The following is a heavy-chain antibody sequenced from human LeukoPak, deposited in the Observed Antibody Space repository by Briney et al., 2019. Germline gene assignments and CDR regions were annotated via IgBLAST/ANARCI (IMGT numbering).Heavy chain of an antibody. CDR3: ARSVGTYYYDSSGYYDY. CDR2: INPSGGST. Sequence: ASVKVSCKASGYTFTSYYMHWVRQAPGQGLEWMGIINPSGGSTSYAQKFQGGVTMTRDTSTSTVYMELSSLRSEDTAVYYCARSVGTYYYDSSGYYDYWGQGTLVTVSS. CDR1: GYTFTSYY. J-gene: IGHJ4*02. D-gene: IGHD3-22*01. V-gene: IGHV1-46*01.